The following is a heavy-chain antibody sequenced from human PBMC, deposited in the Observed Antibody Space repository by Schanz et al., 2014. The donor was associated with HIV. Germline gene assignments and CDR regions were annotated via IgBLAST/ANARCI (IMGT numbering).Heavy chain of an antibody. V-gene: IGHV1-69*06. CDR2: ILPAFGTT. CDR1: GGTFMTYA. D-gene: IGHD2-15*01. CDR3: AREGGNLVEGGYFFDY. Sequence: QVQLGQSGAEVTKPGSSGKVSCKASGGTFMTYAISWVRQAPGQGLEWMGGILPAFGTTNYSQKFQGRVTITADKSTSTAYMELSSVRLEDTAVYYCAREGGNLVEGGYFFDYWGQGTLVTVSP. J-gene: IGHJ4*02.